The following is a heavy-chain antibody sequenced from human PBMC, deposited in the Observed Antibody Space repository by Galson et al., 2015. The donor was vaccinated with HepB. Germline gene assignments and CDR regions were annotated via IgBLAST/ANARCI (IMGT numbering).Heavy chain of an antibody. V-gene: IGHV1-18*04. Sequence: QSGAEVKKPGAPVKVSCKASGYTFTNYPINWLRQAPGQGLEWVGWISTYNNYAQYAQKFQGRVTMTTDTSTYTAYLELRSLKSDDTAVYYCSRGTTVTTNWYFDLWGRGTLVTVSS. D-gene: IGHD4-17*01. CDR3: SRGTTVTTNWYFDL. CDR2: ISTYNNYA. CDR1: GYTFTNYP. J-gene: IGHJ2*01.